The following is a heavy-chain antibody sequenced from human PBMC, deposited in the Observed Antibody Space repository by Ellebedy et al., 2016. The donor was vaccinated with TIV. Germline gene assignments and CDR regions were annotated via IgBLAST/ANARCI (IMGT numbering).Heavy chain of an antibody. CDR1: GFTVSSNY. V-gene: IGHV3-66*01. Sequence: PGGSLRLSCAASGFTVSSNYMSWVRQAPGKGLEWVSVIYSGGSTYYADSVKGRFTISRDNAKNSLYLQMNSLRAEDTAVYYCARDYYQLLWDWGQGTLVTVSS. CDR3: ARDYYQLLWD. D-gene: IGHD2-2*01. J-gene: IGHJ4*02. CDR2: IYSGGST.